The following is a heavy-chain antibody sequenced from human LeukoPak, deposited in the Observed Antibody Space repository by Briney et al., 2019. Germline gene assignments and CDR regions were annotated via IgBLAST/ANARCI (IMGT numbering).Heavy chain of an antibody. CDR2: MNPNSGNT. CDR1: GYTFTSYD. D-gene: IGHD2-2*01. CDR3: ARFKQGYCSSTSCWGRYGNWFDP. V-gene: IGHV1-8*01. J-gene: IGHJ5*02. Sequence: ASVKVSCKASGYTFTSYDINWVRQATGQGLEWMGWMNPNSGNTGYAQKFQGRVTMTRNTSISTAYMELSSLRSEDTAVYYCARFKQGYCSSTSCWGRYGNWFDPWGQGTLVTVSS.